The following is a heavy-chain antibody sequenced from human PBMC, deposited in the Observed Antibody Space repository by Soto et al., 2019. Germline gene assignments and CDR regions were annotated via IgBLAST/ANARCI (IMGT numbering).Heavy chain of an antibody. CDR1: GGSISSSSYY. V-gene: IGHV4-39*01. CDR3: ARHSRARPGGDV. J-gene: IGHJ6*04. D-gene: IGHD3-16*01. Sequence: QLQLQESGPGLVKPSETLSLTCTVSGGSISSSSYYWGWIRQPPGKGLEWIGSIYYSGSTYYNPSLKSRVTISVDTSKNQFALKLSSVTAADTAVYYCARHSRARPGGDVWGKWTTVTVSS. CDR2: IYYSGST.